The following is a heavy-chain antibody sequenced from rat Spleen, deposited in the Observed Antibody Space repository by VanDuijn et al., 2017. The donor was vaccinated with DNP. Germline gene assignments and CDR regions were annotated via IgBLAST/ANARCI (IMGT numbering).Heavy chain of an antibody. Sequence: EVQLVESGGNLVQVGRSLKLSCAASGFTFSFYGMAWVRQAPKKGLEWVASISASGGNTYYRDSVKGRFTISRDNAKSTLSLQMDSLRSEDTATYYCANVGPYGGPDYWGQGVMVTVSS. J-gene: IGHJ2*01. CDR3: ANVGPYGGPDY. CDR2: ISASGGNT. V-gene: IGHV5S13*01. CDR1: GFTFSFYG. D-gene: IGHD1-11*01.